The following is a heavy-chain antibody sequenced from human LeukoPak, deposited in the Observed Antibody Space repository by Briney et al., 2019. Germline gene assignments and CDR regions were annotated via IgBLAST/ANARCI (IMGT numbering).Heavy chain of an antibody. D-gene: IGHD6-19*01. CDR2: ISSNGGST. V-gene: IGHV3-64*01. CDR3: ARLHSSGWYYFDY. CDR1: GFTFSSYA. Sequence: GGSLRLSCAASGFTFSSYAMHWVRQAPGKGLEYVSAISSNGGSTYYANSVKGRFTISRDNSKNTLYLQMGSLRAEDMAVYYCARLHSSGWYYFDYWGQGTLVTVSS. J-gene: IGHJ4*02.